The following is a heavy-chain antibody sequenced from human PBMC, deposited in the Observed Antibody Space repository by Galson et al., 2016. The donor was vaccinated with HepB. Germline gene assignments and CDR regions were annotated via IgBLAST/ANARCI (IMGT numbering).Heavy chain of an antibody. CDR2: VYFSGNT. J-gene: IGHJ4*02. D-gene: IGHD3-3*01. CDR1: GDSVSSKAYN. Sequence: SETLSLTCTVTGDSVSSKAYNWGWIRQPPGKGLEWIGNVYFSGNTDYKSSLKSRVTISVDTSKNQLSLRLTSVTGADTAVYFCAKFWSGTDYFDGWGQGTLVSVSS. V-gene: IGHV4-39*01. CDR3: AKFWSGTDYFDG.